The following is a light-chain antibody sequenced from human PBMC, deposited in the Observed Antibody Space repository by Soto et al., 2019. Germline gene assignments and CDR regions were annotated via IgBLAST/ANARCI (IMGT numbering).Light chain of an antibody. V-gene: IGLV3-21*04. CDR2: FDN. CDR3: HVWDSLTDDWV. J-gene: IGLJ3*02. CDR1: KIAYKN. Sequence: SYELTQPPSVSVAPGQTATITCTGNKIAYKNVHWYQHKTGQAPVLVIFFDNDRPSGIPERLSGSNSGNTATLTITRVEAGDEADYYCHVWDSLTDDWVFGGGTKLTVL.